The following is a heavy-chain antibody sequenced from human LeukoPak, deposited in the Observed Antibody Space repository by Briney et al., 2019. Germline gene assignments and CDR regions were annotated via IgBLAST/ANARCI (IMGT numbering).Heavy chain of an antibody. Sequence: SETLSLTCTVSGDSINDYYWGWIRQPPGKGLEWIGYIYYSGRTKYNPSLQSRVTISVDTSKNQFSLKLSSVTAADTAVYYCARRRAEGGSNGHYNWFDPWGQETLVTVSS. D-gene: IGHD6-13*01. J-gene: IGHJ5*02. CDR1: GDSINDYY. V-gene: IGHV4-59*08. CDR3: ARRRAEGGSNGHYNWFDP. CDR2: IYYSGRT.